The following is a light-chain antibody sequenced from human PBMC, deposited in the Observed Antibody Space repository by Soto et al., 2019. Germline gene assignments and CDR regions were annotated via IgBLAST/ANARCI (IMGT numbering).Light chain of an antibody. CDR1: QSISSW. J-gene: IGKJ1*01. CDR2: KAS. CDR3: QQSWT. Sequence: DIQMTQSPSTLSASVGDRVTITCRASQSISSWLAWYQQKPGKAPKLLIYKASSLESGVPSRFSGSGSGTEFTLTISSLQPDDFATYYCQQSWTFGQGIKVEIK. V-gene: IGKV1-5*03.